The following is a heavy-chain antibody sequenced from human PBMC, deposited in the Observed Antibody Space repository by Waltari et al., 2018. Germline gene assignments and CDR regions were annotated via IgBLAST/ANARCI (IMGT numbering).Heavy chain of an antibody. D-gene: IGHD2-15*01. J-gene: IGHJ4*02. V-gene: IGHV4-4*02. CDR3: AADRGNGLYFDY. CDR1: GASINSNYW. Sequence: QVQLQESGPGLVKPSGTLSLTCAVSGASINSNYWWSWVRQSPGKGLGWIGQVHHSGRTYSTPSLKSRVTISIDWSKNQFSLNLSSVNDADTAVYYCAADRGNGLYFDYWGQGTLVTVSS. CDR2: VHHSGRT.